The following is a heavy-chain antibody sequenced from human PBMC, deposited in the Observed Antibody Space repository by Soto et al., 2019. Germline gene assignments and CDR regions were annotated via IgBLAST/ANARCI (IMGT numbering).Heavy chain of an antibody. D-gene: IGHD2-2*01. CDR1: GGTFSSCA. V-gene: IGHV1-69*01. Sequence: QVQLVQSGAEVRKPGSSVKVSCKASGGTFSSCAISWVRQAPGQGLEWMGGIIPIFATTNYAQKFQGRVTITADESTSTAYMELGSLRSEDTAVYYCARVRDVVVVPDYGMDVWGQGTTVTVSS. CDR3: ARVRDVVVVPDYGMDV. CDR2: IIPIFATT. J-gene: IGHJ6*02.